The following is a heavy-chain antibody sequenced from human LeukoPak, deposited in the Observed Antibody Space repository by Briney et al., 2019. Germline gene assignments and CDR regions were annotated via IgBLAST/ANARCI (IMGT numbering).Heavy chain of an antibody. D-gene: IGHD6-6*01. J-gene: IGHJ6*03. CDR2: ISSSSSTI. CDR1: GFTFSSYS. V-gene: IGHV3-48*04. CDR3: ARLSSSSYFYYYYMDV. Sequence: GGSLRLSCAASGFTFSSYSMNWVRQAPGKGLEWVSHISSSSSTIYYADSVKGRFTISRDNAKNSLYLQMNSLRAEDTAVYYCARLSSSSYFYYYYMDVWGKGTTVTVSS.